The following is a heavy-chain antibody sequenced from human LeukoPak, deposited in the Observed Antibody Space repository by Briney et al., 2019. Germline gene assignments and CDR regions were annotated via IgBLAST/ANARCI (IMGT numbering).Heavy chain of an antibody. CDR3: ARGHDDFWSGYSTYGMDV. Sequence: ASVKVSCKASGYTFTGYYMHWVRQAPGQGLEWMGWSNPNSGGTNYAQKFQGRVTMTRDTSISTAYMELSRLRSDDTAVYYCARGHDDFWSGYSTYGMDVWGQGTTVTVPS. CDR2: SNPNSGGT. J-gene: IGHJ6*02. V-gene: IGHV1-2*02. CDR1: GYTFTGYY. D-gene: IGHD3-3*01.